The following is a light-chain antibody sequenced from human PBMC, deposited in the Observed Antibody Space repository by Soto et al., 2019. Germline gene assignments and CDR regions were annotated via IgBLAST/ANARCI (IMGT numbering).Light chain of an antibody. CDR3: SSYASTNTLI. Sequence: QSALTQPASVSGSPGQSITISCTGTSSDIGGYRYVSWYQQHPGKAPKLMIHGVSNRPSGVSSRFSGSKSGNTASLTIFGLQAEDEADYYCSSYASTNTLIFGGGTKVTVL. CDR2: GVS. V-gene: IGLV2-14*03. J-gene: IGLJ2*01. CDR1: SSDIGGYRY.